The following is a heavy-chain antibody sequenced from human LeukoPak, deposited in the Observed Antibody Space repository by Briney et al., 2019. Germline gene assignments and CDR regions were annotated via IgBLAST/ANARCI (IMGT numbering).Heavy chain of an antibody. J-gene: IGHJ3*02. V-gene: IGHV3-21*01. D-gene: IGHD2-15*01. CDR3: ARRGGHCSGGSCYGFHAFDI. CDR2: ISSSSSYI. CDR1: GFTFSSYS. Sequence: GGSLRLSCAASGFTFSSYSMNWVRQAPGKGLEWVSSISSSSSYIYYADSVKGRFTISRDNAKNSLYLQMNSLRAEDTAVYYCARRGGHCSGGSCYGFHAFDIWGQGTMVTVSS.